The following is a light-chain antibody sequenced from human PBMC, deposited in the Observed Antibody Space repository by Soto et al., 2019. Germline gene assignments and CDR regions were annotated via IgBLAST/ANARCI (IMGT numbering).Light chain of an antibody. V-gene: IGKV1-39*01. CDR3: QQTLSVPRT. CDR1: QNFRAY. CDR2: AAS. J-gene: IGKJ1*01. Sequence: DIQMTQSPRFLSASVGDRVTITCRASQNFRAYLTWYQQKPGKGPTVLIYAASTLQRGVPSRFSGSTTGTDFTLTITGLQPEDSATYYCQQTLSVPRTFGLGTKVEIK.